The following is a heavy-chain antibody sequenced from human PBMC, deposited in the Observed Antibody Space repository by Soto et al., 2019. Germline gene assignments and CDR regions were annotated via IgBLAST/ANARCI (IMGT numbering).Heavy chain of an antibody. J-gene: IGHJ6*02. D-gene: IGHD1-20*01. V-gene: IGHV1-69*01. CDR3: ARSPGITGTRASQYAMDV. CDR1: GDTFNTFA. Sequence: QVQLVQSGAEVKQPGSSVRVSCKSSGDTFNTFAISWVRQAPGQGLEWMGGIIPIFGAPDYAQQFPVRITISADESTRTAYVGLRSLRSEDTAVYYCARSPGITGTRASQYAMDVWGQGTTVTVSS. CDR2: IIPIFGAP.